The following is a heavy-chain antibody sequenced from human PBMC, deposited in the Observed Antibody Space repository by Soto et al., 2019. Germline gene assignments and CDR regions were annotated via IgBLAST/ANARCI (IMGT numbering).Heavy chain of an antibody. Sequence: EVQLVESGGGLVQPGGSLRLSCAASGVTVSSNYMSWVRQAPGKGLEWVSVIYSGGSTYYADSVKGRFTISRDNSKNTLYLQMTSLRAEDTAVYYCARHGYNYAGGYFDYWGQGTLVTVSS. CDR1: GVTVSSNY. D-gene: IGHD5-18*01. CDR3: ARHGYNYAGGYFDY. CDR2: IYSGGST. V-gene: IGHV3-66*04. J-gene: IGHJ4*02.